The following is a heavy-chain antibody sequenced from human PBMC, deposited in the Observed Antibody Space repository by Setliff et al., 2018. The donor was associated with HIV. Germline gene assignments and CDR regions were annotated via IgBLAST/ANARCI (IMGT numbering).Heavy chain of an antibody. V-gene: IGHV3-21*01. CDR1: GFTFSNYS. J-gene: IGHJ5*02. Sequence: PGGSLRLSCAASGFTFSNYSMNWVRQTPGKGLEWVSSISASATYIYYADSVKGRFTISRDNAENSLYLQMNSLRAEDKAVYYCARDNGRYFDRGWFDPWGQGALVTVSS. D-gene: IGHD3-9*01. CDR2: ISASATYI. CDR3: ARDNGRYFDRGWFDP.